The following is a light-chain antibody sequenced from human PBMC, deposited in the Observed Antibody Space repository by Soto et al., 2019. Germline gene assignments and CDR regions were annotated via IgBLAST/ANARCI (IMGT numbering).Light chain of an antibody. CDR2: DVT. V-gene: IGLV2-11*01. Sequence: QSALTQPRSVSGSPGQSVTISCTGISSDVGGYNYVSWYQQHPGKAPKLMVYDVTKRPSGVPDRFSGSKSGTTASLTISRLQAEDEADYYCSSFTNSGTVVFGGGTKLTVL. J-gene: IGLJ2*01. CDR3: SSFTNSGTVV. CDR1: SSDVGGYNY.